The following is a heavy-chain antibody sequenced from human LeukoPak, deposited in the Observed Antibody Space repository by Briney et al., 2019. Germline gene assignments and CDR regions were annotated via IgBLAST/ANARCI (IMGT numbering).Heavy chain of an antibody. J-gene: IGHJ5*02. Sequence: ASVKVSCKASGYTFTSYGISWMRQAPGQGLEWMGWISAYNGNTNYAQKLQGRVTMTTDTSTSTAYMELRSLRSDDTAVYYCARDGTSLQWLVLPDHWLDPWGQGTLVTVSS. CDR3: ARDGTSLQWLVLPDHWLDP. V-gene: IGHV1-18*01. D-gene: IGHD6-19*01. CDR1: GYTFTSYG. CDR2: ISAYNGNT.